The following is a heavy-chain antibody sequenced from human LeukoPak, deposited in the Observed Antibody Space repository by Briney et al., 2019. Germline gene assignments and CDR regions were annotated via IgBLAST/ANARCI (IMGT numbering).Heavy chain of an antibody. CDR1: GFTFSSYA. V-gene: IGHV3-23*01. Sequence: GRSLRLSCAASGFTFSSYAMSWVRQAPGKGLEWVSAISGSGGSTYYADSVKGRFTISRDNSKNTLYLQMNSLRAEDTAVYYCAKGDIVVVPAAITGSELRFDPWGQGTLVTVSS. CDR2: ISGSGGST. D-gene: IGHD2-2*01. CDR3: AKGDIVVVPAAITGSELRFDP. J-gene: IGHJ5*02.